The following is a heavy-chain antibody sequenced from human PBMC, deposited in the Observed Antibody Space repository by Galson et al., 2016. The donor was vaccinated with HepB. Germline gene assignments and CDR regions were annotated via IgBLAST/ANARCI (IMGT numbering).Heavy chain of an antibody. V-gene: IGHV2-5*02. CDR2: IYWDDDK. D-gene: IGHD1-1*01. CDR3: AHGRSVPYDVDY. CDR1: GFSLSTTGAG. J-gene: IGHJ4*02. Sequence: PALVKPTQTLTLTCTFSGFSLSTTGAGVGWIRQPPGKALEWLALIYWDDDKRYSPSLRSRLTITKDTSKNQVVLTMTNMDPGDTATYYYAHGRSVPYDVDYWGQGTLVTVSS.